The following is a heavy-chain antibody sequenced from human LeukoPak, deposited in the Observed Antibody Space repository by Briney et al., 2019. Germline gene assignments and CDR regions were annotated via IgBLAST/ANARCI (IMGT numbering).Heavy chain of an antibody. CDR2: INQDSSDR. D-gene: IGHD2-15*01. CDR3: ARTAIGYSDYSGYYFDY. J-gene: IGHJ4*02. CDR1: GFTLINFW. Sequence: GGSLRLSCTASGFTLINFWMSWVRQAPGKGLEWVANINQDSSDRHYVDSMKGRATISRDNARNSLYLQMNSLRVEDTAVYYCARTAIGYSDYSGYYFDYWGQGSLATVSS. V-gene: IGHV3-7*01.